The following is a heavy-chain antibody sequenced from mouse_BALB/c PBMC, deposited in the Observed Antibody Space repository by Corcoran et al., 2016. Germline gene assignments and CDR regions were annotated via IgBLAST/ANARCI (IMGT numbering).Heavy chain of an antibody. D-gene: IGHD1-1*01. V-gene: IGHV14-1*02. CDR1: GFNIKDYY. CDR3: HITTVVEAY. Sequence: EVQLQQSGAELVRPGALVKLSYKASGFNIKDYYMHWVKQRPEQGLEWIGWIDPENGNTIYDPKFQGKASITADTSSNTAYLQLSSLTSEDTAVYYCHITTVVEAYWGQGTLVTVSA. CDR2: IDPENGNT. J-gene: IGHJ3*01.